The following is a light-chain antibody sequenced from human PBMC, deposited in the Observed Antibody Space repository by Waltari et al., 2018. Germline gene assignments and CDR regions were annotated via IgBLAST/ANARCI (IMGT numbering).Light chain of an antibody. V-gene: IGLV4-69*01. CDR1: GEYAVYD. J-gene: IGLJ3*02. CDR3: QTWGTAMHV. Sequence: QPVLTQPPSASGSLGASVKLTCSLSGEYAVYDIAWHQVHPQNGPLYLLRLNSDGSHIKGDGIPARFSGSTSGAERYLTISRLQSEDEAVYYCQTWGTAMHVFGGGTKLTVL. CDR2: LNSDGSH.